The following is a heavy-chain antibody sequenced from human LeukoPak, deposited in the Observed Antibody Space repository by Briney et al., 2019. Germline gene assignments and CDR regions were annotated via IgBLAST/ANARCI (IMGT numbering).Heavy chain of an antibody. CDR2: INQDGSEK. Sequence: PGGSLRLSCAASGFTFSTYWMSWVRQAPGKGLEWVANINQDGSEKYYVDSVKGRFTISRDNAKNSLYLQMNSLGAEDTAVYYCAKASVAGYFFDYWGQGTLVTVSS. CDR1: GFTFSTYW. V-gene: IGHV3-7*01. D-gene: IGHD6-19*01. J-gene: IGHJ4*02. CDR3: AKASVAGYFFDY.